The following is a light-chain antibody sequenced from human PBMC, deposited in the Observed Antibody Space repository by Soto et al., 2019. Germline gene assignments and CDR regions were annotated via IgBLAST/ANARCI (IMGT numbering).Light chain of an antibody. J-gene: IGKJ1*01. V-gene: IGKV1-5*01. CDR3: QQYNSLVVT. CDR2: DAS. CDR1: QSISSW. Sequence: GDRVTITCRASQSISSWLAWYQQKPGKAPKLLIYDASSLESGVPSRFSGSGSGTEFTLTISSLQPDDFATYYCQQYNSLVVTFGRGTKVEIK.